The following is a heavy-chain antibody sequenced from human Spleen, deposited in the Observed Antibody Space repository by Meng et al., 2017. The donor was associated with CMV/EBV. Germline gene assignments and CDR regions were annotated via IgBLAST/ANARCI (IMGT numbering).Heavy chain of an antibody. CDR1: TFTGYY. J-gene: IGHJ4*02. CDR2: INPNSGGT. CDR3: AREGRTFGGVTVPDPNYDY. D-gene: IGHD3-16*02. V-gene: IGHV1-2*02. Sequence: TFTGYYLHWGRQAPGQGLELMGWINPNSGGTSSVQKFQGRVTMTRDTSINTAYMELYRLRSDDTAVYYCAREGRTFGGVTVPDPNYDYWGQGTLVTVSS.